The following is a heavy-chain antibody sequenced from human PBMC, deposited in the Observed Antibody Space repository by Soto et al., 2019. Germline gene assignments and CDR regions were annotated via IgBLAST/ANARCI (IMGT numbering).Heavy chain of an antibody. V-gene: IGHV4-39*01. CDR2: IYYSGST. D-gene: IGHD3-22*01. CDR1: GGSISSSSYY. CDR3: ARQELGYYYDSASAFDI. J-gene: IGHJ3*02. Sequence: QLQLQESGPGLVKPSETLSLTCTVSGGSISSSSYYWGWIRQPPGKVLEWIGSIYYSGSTYYNPSLKSRVNISVDTSKNQFSLKLSSVTAADTAVYYCARQELGYYYDSASAFDIWGQGTMVTVSS.